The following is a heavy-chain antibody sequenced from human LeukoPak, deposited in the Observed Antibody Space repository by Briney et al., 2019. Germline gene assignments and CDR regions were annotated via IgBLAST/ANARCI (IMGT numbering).Heavy chain of an antibody. CDR2: IHYSGNT. J-gene: IGHJ5*02. V-gene: IGHV4-39*07. D-gene: IGHD6-13*01. Sequence: SETLSLTCTVSGGSTSSSNYYWGWIRQPPGKGLEWIGGIHYSGNTYYNPSLKSRVTISVDTSKNQFSLKLSSVTAADTAVYYCARAPGYSSSWYGYNWFDPWGQGTLVTVSS. CDR3: ARAPGYSSSWYGYNWFDP. CDR1: GGSTSSSNYY.